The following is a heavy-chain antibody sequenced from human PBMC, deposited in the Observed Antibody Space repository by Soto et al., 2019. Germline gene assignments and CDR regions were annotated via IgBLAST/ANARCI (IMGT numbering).Heavy chain of an antibody. CDR1: GFTFSSYG. V-gene: IGHV3-33*01. J-gene: IGHJ3*02. Sequence: PGGSLRLSCAASGFTFSSYGMHWDRQAPGKGLEWVAVIWYDGSNKYYADSVKGRFTISRDNSKNTLYLQMNSLRAEGTAVYYCARPYYDILTGSNDAFDIWGQGTMVTVSS. D-gene: IGHD3-9*01. CDR2: IWYDGSNK. CDR3: ARPYYDILTGSNDAFDI.